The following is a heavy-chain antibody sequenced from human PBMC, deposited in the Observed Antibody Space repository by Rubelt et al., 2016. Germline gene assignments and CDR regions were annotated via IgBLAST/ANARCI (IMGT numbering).Heavy chain of an antibody. CDR1: GFTFSSYN. Sequence: GGSLRLSCAASGFTFSSYNMNWVRQAPGKGLEWVSYISSSSSTIYYADSVKGRFTISRDNAKNSLYLQMNSLRDEDTAVYYCARTYYDSSGYCFDYWGQGTLVTVSS. D-gene: IGHD3-22*01. V-gene: IGHV3-48*02. CDR3: ARTYYDSSGYCFDY. CDR2: ISSSSSTI. J-gene: IGHJ4*02.